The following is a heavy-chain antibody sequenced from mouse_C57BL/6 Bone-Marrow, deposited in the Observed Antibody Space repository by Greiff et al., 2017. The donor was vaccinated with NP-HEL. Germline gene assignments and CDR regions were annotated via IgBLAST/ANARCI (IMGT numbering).Heavy chain of an antibody. V-gene: IGHV1-85*01. CDR3: ARGGDSSGYLFAY. CDR1: GYTFTSYD. D-gene: IGHD3-2*02. CDR2: IYPRDGST. Sequence: VHLVESGPELVKPGASVKLSCKASGYTFTSYDINWVKQRPGQGLEWIGWIYPRDGSTKYNEKFKGKATLTVDTSSSTAYMELHSLTSEDSAVYFCARGGDSSGYLFAYWGQGTLVTVSA. J-gene: IGHJ3*01.